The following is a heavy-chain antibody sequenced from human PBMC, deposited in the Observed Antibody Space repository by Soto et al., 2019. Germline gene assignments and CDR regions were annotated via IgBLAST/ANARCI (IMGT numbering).Heavy chain of an antibody. J-gene: IGHJ6*02. V-gene: IGHV4-31*11. CDR1: GVSISIGGYF. D-gene: IGHD3-16*01. Sequence: QVQLQESGPGLVKPSQTLSLACAVSGVSISIGGYFWSWVRQFPGKGLGWIGNIYYNGSTYYNPSPKSRLTRSRDTSKNQFSLRLTSVTAADTAVYYCATDAYFGSEINFYFYAMDVWGQGTTVTVSS. CDR3: ATDAYFGSEINFYFYAMDV. CDR2: IYYNGST.